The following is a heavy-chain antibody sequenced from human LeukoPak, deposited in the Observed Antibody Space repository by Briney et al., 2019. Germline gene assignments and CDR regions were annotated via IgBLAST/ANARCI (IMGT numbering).Heavy chain of an antibody. D-gene: IGHD4-17*01. CDR2: INSDGSST. Sequence: GGSLRLSCAASGFTFSSYWMHWVRHAPGKELVWVSRINSDGSSTSYADSVKGRFTISRDNAKNTLYLQMNSLRAEDTAVYYCARGTVTSDRWFDPWGQGTLVTVSS. J-gene: IGHJ5*02. CDR1: GFTFSSYW. CDR3: ARGTVTSDRWFDP. V-gene: IGHV3-74*01.